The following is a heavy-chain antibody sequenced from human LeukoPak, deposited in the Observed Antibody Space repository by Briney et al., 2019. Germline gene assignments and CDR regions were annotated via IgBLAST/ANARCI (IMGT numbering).Heavy chain of an antibody. CDR2: ISAYNGNT. V-gene: IGHV1-18*01. D-gene: IGHD3-22*01. CDR1: GYTFTSYG. CDR3: ARFMYYYDSSGYYYIYDAFDI. Sequence: GASVKVSCKASGYTFTSYGISWVRQAPGQGLEWMGWISAYNGNTNYAQKLQGRVTMTTDTSTSTAYMELRSLRSDDTAVYYCARFMYYYDSSGYYYIYDAFDIWGQGTMVTVSS. J-gene: IGHJ3*02.